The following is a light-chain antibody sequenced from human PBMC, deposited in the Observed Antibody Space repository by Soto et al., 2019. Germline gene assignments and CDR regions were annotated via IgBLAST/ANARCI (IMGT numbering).Light chain of an antibody. J-gene: IGKJ3*01. CDR1: QSVTNNF. CDR3: QQYGNPLFS. Sequence: IVLTKSPGTLSLSPGERATLSCGASQSVTNNFLAWYQQKPGQAPRLLIYGASSRATGVPDRFSGSGSGTDFTLTISRLEPGDFAVYYCQQYGNPLFSFGPGTKVDI. V-gene: IGKV3-20*01. CDR2: GAS.